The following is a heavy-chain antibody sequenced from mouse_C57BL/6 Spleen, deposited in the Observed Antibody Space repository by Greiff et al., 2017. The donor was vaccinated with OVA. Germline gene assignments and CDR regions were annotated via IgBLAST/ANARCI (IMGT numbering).Heavy chain of an antibody. V-gene: IGHV5-9*01. J-gene: IGHJ4*01. D-gene: IGHD4-1*02. Sequence: EVKLVESGGGLVNPGGSLKLSCAASGFTFSSYTMSWVRQTPEKRLEWVATISGGGGNTYYPDSVKGRFTISRDNAKNTLYLQMSSLRSEDTALYYCARGLNWAYAMDYWGQGTSVTVPS. CDR1: GFTFSSYT. CDR3: ARGLNWAYAMDY. CDR2: ISGGGGNT.